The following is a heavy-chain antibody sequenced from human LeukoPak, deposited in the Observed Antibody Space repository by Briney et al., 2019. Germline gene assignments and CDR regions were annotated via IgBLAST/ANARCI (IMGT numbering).Heavy chain of an antibody. V-gene: IGHV3-23*01. J-gene: IGHJ5*01. CDR2: ISGSDGYT. D-gene: IGHD3-3*01. CDR3: AKDGAGDLPGNWFAS. Sequence: GGSLRLSCAASRFTFSTYAMTWVRQAPGEGLEWGAAISGSDGYTYHADSVKGRFTISRDNSNNTLYLQMNTLRAEDTAVYYCAKDGAGDLPGNWFASWGQGTVVTVPS. CDR1: RFTFSTYA.